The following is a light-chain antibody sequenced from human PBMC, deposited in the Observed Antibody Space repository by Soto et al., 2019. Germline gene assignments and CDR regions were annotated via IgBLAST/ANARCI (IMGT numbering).Light chain of an antibody. Sequence: IQMTQSPSTLSASVGDRLTITCRASQGIRTDLGWYQQSPGKAPKVLIVGASTLQSGVPSRFSGSGSGTDFTLTISSLQPEDSATYYCLQDFSYPRTFGQGTKVDIK. CDR2: GAS. J-gene: IGKJ1*01. CDR1: QGIRTD. CDR3: LQDFSYPRT. V-gene: IGKV1-6*01.